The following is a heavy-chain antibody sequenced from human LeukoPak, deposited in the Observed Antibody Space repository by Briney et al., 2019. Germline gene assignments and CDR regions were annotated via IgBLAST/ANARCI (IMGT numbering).Heavy chain of an antibody. D-gene: IGHD1-14*01. CDR1: GGSVSSYY. CDR2: IHNSGRT. Sequence: SETLSLTCSVSGGSVSSYYWSWIRQSPGKGLEWIGYIHNSGRTNYNPSLKSRVTGFVDTSKNQVSLKLSSVTAADTAVYYCARHGTISSESYFDYWGQGALVTVSS. V-gene: IGHV4-59*08. J-gene: IGHJ4*02. CDR3: ARHGTISSESYFDY.